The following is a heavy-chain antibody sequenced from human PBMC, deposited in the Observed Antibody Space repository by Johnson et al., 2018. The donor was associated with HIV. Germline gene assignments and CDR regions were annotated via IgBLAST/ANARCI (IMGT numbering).Heavy chain of an antibody. CDR3: ARDGSTSCSDCFDAFDI. CDR1: GFTFSAYG. Sequence: QVRLVESGGGVVQPGGSLRLSCAASGFTFSAYGMYWVRQAPGKGLDWVTLISFDGGNTYYADSVKGRITVTRDNVENTLYLQMNSLRPEDTAGYYCARDGSTSCSDCFDAFDIWGQGTMVAVSS. J-gene: IGHJ3*02. CDR2: ISFDGGNT. V-gene: IGHV3-30*03. D-gene: IGHD2-2*01.